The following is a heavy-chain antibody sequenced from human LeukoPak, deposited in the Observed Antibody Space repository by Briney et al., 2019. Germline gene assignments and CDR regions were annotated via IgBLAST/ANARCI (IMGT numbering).Heavy chain of an antibody. CDR2: ISSISSYI. CDR3: ARDGNYYDSSGYLKFDP. J-gene: IGHJ5*02. D-gene: IGHD3-22*01. Sequence: GGSLRLSCAASGFTFSSYSMNWVRQAPGKGLEWVSSISSISSYILYAASVKALFTISRDHAKNSLYLQMNSLRAEDTAVYYCARDGNYYDSSGYLKFDPWGQGTLVTVSS. CDR1: GFTFSSYS. V-gene: IGHV3-21*01.